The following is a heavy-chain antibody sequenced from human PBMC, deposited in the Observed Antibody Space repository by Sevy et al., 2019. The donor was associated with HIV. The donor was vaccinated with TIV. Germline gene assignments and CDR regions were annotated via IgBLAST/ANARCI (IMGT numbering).Heavy chain of an antibody. D-gene: IGHD3-10*01. J-gene: IGHJ4*02. CDR1: GGTFSSYA. CDR3: TAMVRGSALPVFYDY. V-gene: IGHV1-69*06. CDR2: IIPIFGTA. Sequence: ASVKVSCKASGGTFSSYAISWVRQAPGQGLEWMGGIIPIFGTANYAQKFQGSVTITADKSTSTAYMELSSLRSEDTDVYYCTAMVRGSALPVFYDYWGQRTLVTVSS.